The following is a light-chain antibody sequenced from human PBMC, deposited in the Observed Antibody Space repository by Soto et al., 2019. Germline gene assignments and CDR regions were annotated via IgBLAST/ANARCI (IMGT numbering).Light chain of an antibody. CDR2: DVN. Sequence: QSALTQPPSVSGSPGQSVAISCTGTSSDVGNSSGVSWYQQPPGTAPKLMIYDVNNRPSGVPDRFSGSKSGNTASLTISGLQAEDEADYYCSSYTGSSTYVFGTGTKVTVL. J-gene: IGLJ1*01. V-gene: IGLV2-18*02. CDR3: SSYTGSSTYV. CDR1: SSDVGNSSG.